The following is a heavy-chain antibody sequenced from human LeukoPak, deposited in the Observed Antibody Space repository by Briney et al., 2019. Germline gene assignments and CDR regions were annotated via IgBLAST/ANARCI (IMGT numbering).Heavy chain of an antibody. V-gene: IGHV3-23*03. Sequence: GGSLRLSCAASGFTFSSYAMSWVRQAPGKGLEWVSVIYSGGSTYYADSVKGRFTISRDNSKNTLYLQMNSLRAEDTAVYYCAKGPTRGYYYYGMDVWGQGTTVTVSS. J-gene: IGHJ6*02. CDR2: IYSGGST. D-gene: IGHD3-10*01. CDR3: AKGPTRGYYYYGMDV. CDR1: GFTFSSYA.